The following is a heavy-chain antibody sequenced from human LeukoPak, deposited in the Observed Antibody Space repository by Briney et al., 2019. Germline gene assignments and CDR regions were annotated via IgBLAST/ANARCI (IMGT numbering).Heavy chain of an antibody. V-gene: IGHV3-21*01. J-gene: IGHJ3*02. Sequence: GGSLRLSCAASGFTFSSYSMNWVRQASGKGLEWVSSISSSSSYIYYADSVKGRFTISRDNAKNSLYLQMNSLRAEDTAVYYCARDCDYDYVWGSYRPGAFDIWGQGTMVTVSS. CDR3: ARDCDYDYVWGSYRPGAFDI. CDR2: ISSSSSYI. D-gene: IGHD3-16*02. CDR1: GFTFSSYS.